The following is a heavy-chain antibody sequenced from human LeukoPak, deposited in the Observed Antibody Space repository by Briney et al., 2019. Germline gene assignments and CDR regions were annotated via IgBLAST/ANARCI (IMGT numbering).Heavy chain of an antibody. CDR2: IYPGDSDT. V-gene: IGHV5-51*01. CDR3: ARSFAHVERYYFDY. CDR1: GYSFISYW. D-gene: IGHD1-1*01. J-gene: IGHJ4*02. Sequence: AESLKISCKGSGYSFISYWIGWVRQMPGKGLEWMGIIYPGDSDTTYSPSFQGQVTISADKSINTAYLQWRSLKASDTAMYYCARSFAHVERYYFDYWGQGTLVSVSS.